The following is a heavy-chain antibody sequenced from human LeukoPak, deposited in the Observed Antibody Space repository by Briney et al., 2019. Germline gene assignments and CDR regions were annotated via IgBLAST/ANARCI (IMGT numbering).Heavy chain of an antibody. CDR3: ARDYGSGTLFDY. D-gene: IGHD3-10*01. V-gene: IGHV1-69*13. CDR2: IIPIFGTA. Sequence: ASVDVSCKASGGTFSSYAISWVRQAPGQGLECMGGIIPIFGTANYAQKFQGRVTITADESTSTAYMELSSLRSEDTAVYYCARDYGSGTLFDYWGQGTLVTVSS. J-gene: IGHJ4*02. CDR1: GGTFSSYA.